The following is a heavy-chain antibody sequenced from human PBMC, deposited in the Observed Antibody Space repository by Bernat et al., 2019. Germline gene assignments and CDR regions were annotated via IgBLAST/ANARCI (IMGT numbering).Heavy chain of an antibody. Sequence: QVQLQESGPGLVKPSETLSLTCAVSGSSTTSNYYWGWIRQPPGKGLEWIGRVSHTGSTYCNPSLKSRVTISVDTAQIQCSVKLISVTATDTAVYYWAGAVGEYSSCPRGYYYYMDVWGKGTTVTVSS. CDR3: AGAVGEYSSCPRGYYYYMDV. J-gene: IGHJ6*03. CDR1: GSSTTSNYY. D-gene: IGHD2-15*01. V-gene: IGHV4-38-2*01. CDR2: VSHTGST.